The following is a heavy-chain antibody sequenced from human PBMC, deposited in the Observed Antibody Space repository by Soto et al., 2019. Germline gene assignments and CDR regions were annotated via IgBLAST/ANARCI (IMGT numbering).Heavy chain of an antibody. Sequence: EKQLVESGGALAQPGGSLRLSCVGSGFTFSIYALTWVRQAPGKGLEWVSLITNNGDTTFFGDSVKGRFSISRDNPKKTLYLQLENLRAEGTAVYYCAMSAGYGGAFDVWGQGTMVAVSS. D-gene: IGHD5-12*01. CDR3: AMSAGYGGAFDV. V-gene: IGHV3-23*04. CDR1: GFTFSIYA. CDR2: ITNNGDTT. J-gene: IGHJ3*01.